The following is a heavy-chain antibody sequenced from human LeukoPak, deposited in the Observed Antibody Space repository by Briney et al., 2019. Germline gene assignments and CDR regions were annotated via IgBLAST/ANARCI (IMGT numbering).Heavy chain of an antibody. CDR1: GYIFTGYY. D-gene: IGHD2-15*01. J-gene: IGHJ3*02. V-gene: IGHV1-2*02. CDR3: ASWQLLEDAFDI. Sequence: ASVKVSCKTSGYIFTGYYMHWVRQAPGQGLEWMGWINPNSGGTNYAQKFQGRVTMTRDTSISTAYMELSRLRSDDTAVYYCASWQLLEDAFDIWGRGTMVTVSS. CDR2: INPNSGGT.